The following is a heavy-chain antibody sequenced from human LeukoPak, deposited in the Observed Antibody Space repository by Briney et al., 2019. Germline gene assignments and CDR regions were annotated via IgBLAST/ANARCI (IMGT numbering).Heavy chain of an antibody. V-gene: IGHV3-21*04. Sequence: GGSLRLSCAASGFTFNSYSMNWVRQAPGKGLEWVSSLGADTRYAYYADSVKDRFTIFRDNAKNSLYLQMNSLRVEDTAVYYCARDCGSDCSQAFDIWGQGTMVTVSS. CDR3: ARDCGSDCSQAFDI. CDR2: LGADTRYA. D-gene: IGHD2-21*02. CDR1: GFTFNSYS. J-gene: IGHJ3*02.